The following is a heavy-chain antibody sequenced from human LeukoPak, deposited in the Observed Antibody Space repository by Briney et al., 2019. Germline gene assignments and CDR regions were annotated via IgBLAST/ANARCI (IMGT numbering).Heavy chain of an antibody. D-gene: IGHD3-22*01. CDR3: ARDLVGVDAFDI. J-gene: IGHJ3*02. V-gene: IGHV4-38-2*02. Sequence: SETLSLTCTVSGYSISSGYYWGWIRQPPGKGLEWIGSIYHSGSTYYNPSLKSRVTISVDMSKNQFSLKLSSVTAADTAVYYCARDLVGVDAFDIWGQGTMVTVSS. CDR2: IYHSGST. CDR1: GYSISSGYY.